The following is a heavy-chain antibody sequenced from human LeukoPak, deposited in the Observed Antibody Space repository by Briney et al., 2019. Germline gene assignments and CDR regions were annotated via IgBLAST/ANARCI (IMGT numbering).Heavy chain of an antibody. V-gene: IGHV4-4*09. CDR3: ARHGSVRSPLGP. J-gene: IGHJ5*02. CDR2: IYATGST. Sequence: SETLSLTCTVSGGSISSYYWSWIRQPPGKGLEWIGYIYATGSTNYNPSLKSRVTISVDTSKNQSSLNLRSVTAADTAVYYCARHGSVRSPLGPWGQGTMVTVSS. CDR1: GGSISSYY. D-gene: IGHD3-10*01.